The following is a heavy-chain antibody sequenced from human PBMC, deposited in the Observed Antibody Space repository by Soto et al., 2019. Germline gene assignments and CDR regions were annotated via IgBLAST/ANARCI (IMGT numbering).Heavy chain of an antibody. CDR1: GFTCSRYW. CDR3: VRGKDRYNTLTYSYYDQ. CDR2: INSDGSMT. J-gene: IGHJ5*02. Sequence: EVQLVESGGGLVQPGGSLRLSCAASGFTCSRYWMHWVRQAPGEGLMWVSRINSDGSMTSYADSVKGRFTISRDNAKNTVYLHMNSLRAEDTARYYCVRGKDRYNTLTYSYYDQWGQGTLVTVSS. V-gene: IGHV3-74*01. D-gene: IGHD4-4*01.